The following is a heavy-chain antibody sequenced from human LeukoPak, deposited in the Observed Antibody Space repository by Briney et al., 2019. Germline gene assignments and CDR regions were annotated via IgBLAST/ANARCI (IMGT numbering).Heavy chain of an antibody. CDR2: INPNTGAT. D-gene: IGHD2-15*01. CDR3: ARDERFCNGDNHYPDLGY. J-gene: IGHJ4*02. Sequence: SVTVSCKASGYTFTGYYMFWVRQAPGQGLEWMGWINPNTGATKYAQNFQGRVTLTRDTSIRTTFMELSSLRSDDTAFYYCARDERFCNGDNHYPDLGYWGQGTLVTVSS. V-gene: IGHV1-2*02. CDR1: GYTFTGYY.